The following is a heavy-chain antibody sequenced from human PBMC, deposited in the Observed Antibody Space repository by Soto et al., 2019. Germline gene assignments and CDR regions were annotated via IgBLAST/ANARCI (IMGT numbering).Heavy chain of an antibody. CDR2: ISLYSDGT. V-gene: IGHV1-18*01. CDR1: GYTFSNYG. D-gene: IGHD2-2*01. J-gene: IGHJ5*02. CDR3: ASVVPGAEAWFGP. Sequence: QVQLVQSGGEVKRPGASVKVSCKTSGYTFSNYGITWVRQAPGQALEWLGWISLYSDGTNYAQKFQGRVSMTTDTSTNTAYMELRSLRSDATAVYYCASVVPGAEAWFGPWGQGTLVTVSS.